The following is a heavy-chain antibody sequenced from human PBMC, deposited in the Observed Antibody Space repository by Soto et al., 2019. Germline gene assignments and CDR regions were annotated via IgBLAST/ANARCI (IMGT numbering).Heavy chain of an antibody. J-gene: IGHJ6*02. CDR3: AKAVADTYYYYAMDV. V-gene: IGHV3-74*01. CDR1: GFTFSSYW. CDR2: INSDGSST. Sequence: GGSLRLSCAASGFTFSSYWMHWVRQAPGKGLVWVSRINSDGSSTSYADSVKGRFTISRDNAKNTLYLQMDSLRAEDTAVYYCAKAVADTYYYYAMDVWGQGTTVTVSS. D-gene: IGHD6-19*01.